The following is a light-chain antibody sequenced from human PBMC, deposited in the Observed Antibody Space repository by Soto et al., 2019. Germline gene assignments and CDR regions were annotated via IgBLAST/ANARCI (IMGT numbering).Light chain of an antibody. CDR1: SGHSSYI. CDR3: ETWDSNTRV. CDR2: LEGSGSY. J-gene: IGLJ3*02. V-gene: IGLV4-60*02. Sequence: QPVLTQSSSASASLGSSVKLTFTLSSGHSSYIIAWHQQQPWKAPRYLMKLEGSGSYNKGSGVPDRFSGSSSGAERYLTISNLQFEDEADYYGETWDSNTRVFGGGTKLTVL.